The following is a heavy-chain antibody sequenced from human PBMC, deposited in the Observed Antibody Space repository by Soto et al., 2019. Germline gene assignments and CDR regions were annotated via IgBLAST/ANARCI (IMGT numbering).Heavy chain of an antibody. J-gene: IGHJ5*02. D-gene: IGHD5-18*01. CDR1: GFTFSTCG. CDR3: ARGLSYGYALDSFDP. Sequence: QVQLVESGGGVVQPGRSLSLSCAASGFTFSTCGMHWVRQAPGQGLEWVAVMSYDGTNKYYADSVKGRFIISRDNSTNTLYLQMNSLRAGDTAVYYCARGLSYGYALDSFDPWGQGTLVIVSS. CDR2: MSYDGTNK. V-gene: IGHV3-30*03.